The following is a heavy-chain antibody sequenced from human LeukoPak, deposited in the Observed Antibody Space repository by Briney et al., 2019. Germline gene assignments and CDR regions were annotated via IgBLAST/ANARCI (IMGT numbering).Heavy chain of an antibody. V-gene: IGHV3-30*02. J-gene: IGHJ6*03. CDR1: GFTFSSYG. D-gene: IGHD2-2*02. CDR2: IRYDGSNK. Sequence: PGGSLRLSCAASGFTFSSYGMYWVRQAPGKGLEWVAFIRYDGSNKYYADSVKGRFTISRDNSKNTLYLQMNSLRAEDTAVYYCAKVPGYSSSTSCYTTYYYYYMDVWGKGTTVTVSS. CDR3: AKVPGYSSSTSCYTTYYYYYMDV.